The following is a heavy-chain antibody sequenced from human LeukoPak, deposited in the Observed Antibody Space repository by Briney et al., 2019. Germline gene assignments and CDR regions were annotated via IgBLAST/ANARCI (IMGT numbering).Heavy chain of an antibody. Sequence: GASVKVSCKASGGTFSSYAISWVRQAPGQGLEWMGRIIPILGIANYAQKFQGRVTITADKSTSTAYMELSSLRSEDTAVYYCATSYCSGGSCYQNLYFDYWGQGTLVTVSS. J-gene: IGHJ4*02. CDR2: IIPILGIA. CDR3: ATSYCSGGSCYQNLYFDY. D-gene: IGHD2-15*01. V-gene: IGHV1-69*04. CDR1: GGTFSSYA.